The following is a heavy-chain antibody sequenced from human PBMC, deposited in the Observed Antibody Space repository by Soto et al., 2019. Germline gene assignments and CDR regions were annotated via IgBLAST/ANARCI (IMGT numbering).Heavy chain of an antibody. Sequence: GGSLRLSCAASGVTFSSYGMHWVRQAPGKGLEWVAVIWYDGSNKYYADSVKGRFTISRDNSKNTLYLQMNSLRAEDTAVYYCAKDIALIPSSIAAAGSTTFDYWGQGTLVTVSS. CDR2: IWYDGSNK. V-gene: IGHV3-33*06. J-gene: IGHJ4*02. D-gene: IGHD6-13*01. CDR1: GVTFSSYG. CDR3: AKDIALIPSSIAAAGSTTFDY.